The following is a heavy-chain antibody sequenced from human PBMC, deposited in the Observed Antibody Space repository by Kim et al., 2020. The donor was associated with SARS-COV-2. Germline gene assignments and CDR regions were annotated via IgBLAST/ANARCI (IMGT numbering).Heavy chain of an antibody. Sequence: GGSLRLSCAASGFTFDDYAMHWVRQAPGKGLEWVSGISWNSGSIGYADSVKGRFTISRDNAKNSLYLQMNSLRAEDTALYYCAKEGGYGSGSLTHSFDY. D-gene: IGHD3-10*01. J-gene: IGHJ4*01. V-gene: IGHV3-9*01. CDR2: ISWNSGSI. CDR1: GFTFDDYA. CDR3: AKEGGYGSGSLTHSFDY.